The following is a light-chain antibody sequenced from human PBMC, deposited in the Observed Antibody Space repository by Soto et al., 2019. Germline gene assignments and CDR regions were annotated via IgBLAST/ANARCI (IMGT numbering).Light chain of an antibody. CDR1: QSVTRN. CDR2: GTS. Sequence: EIVMTQFPATLSVSPGERATLSCRASQSVTRNLAWYQQKPGQALRLLIYGTSTRATGVPARFSGSGSGTEFTLIISSLQSEDFAVYYCQQYNNWPQTFGQGTKVEIK. CDR3: QQYNNWPQT. V-gene: IGKV3-15*01. J-gene: IGKJ1*01.